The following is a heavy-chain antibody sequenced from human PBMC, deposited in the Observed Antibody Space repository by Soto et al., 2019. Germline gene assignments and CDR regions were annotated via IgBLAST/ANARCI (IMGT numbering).Heavy chain of an antibody. D-gene: IGHD2-15*01. J-gene: IGHJ4*02. Sequence: GASVRIPCKASGYTCTSYGISWVRQAPGQGLEWMGWISAYNGNTNYAQKLRGRVTMTTDTSTSTAYMELRSLRSDDTAVYYCARGSDIVVVVAALIFDYWGQGTLVTVSS. CDR2: ISAYNGNT. CDR3: ARGSDIVVVVAALIFDY. CDR1: GYTCTSYG. V-gene: IGHV1-18*01.